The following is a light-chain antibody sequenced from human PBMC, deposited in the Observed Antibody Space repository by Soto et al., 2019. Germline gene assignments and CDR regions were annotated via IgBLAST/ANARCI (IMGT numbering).Light chain of an antibody. J-gene: IGKJ1*01. CDR3: QQYNNWPET. CDR1: QSVSSN. Sequence: EIVMTQSPATLSVSPGERATLSCRASQSVSSNLAWYQQKVGQAPRVLIYDASTRATGIPGRFSGRGSGTEFTLTISSPQSEDFAVYYCQQYNNWPETFGQGTKVEIK. CDR2: DAS. V-gene: IGKV3-15*01.